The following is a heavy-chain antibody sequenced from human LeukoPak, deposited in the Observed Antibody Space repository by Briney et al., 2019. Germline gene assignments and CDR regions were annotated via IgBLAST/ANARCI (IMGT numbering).Heavy chain of an antibody. CDR1: GGTFGLHA. J-gene: IGHJ3*02. CDR2: IIPIFGTT. V-gene: IGHV1-69*05. Sequence: SVKVSCKASGGTFGLHAITWVRQVPGQGLEWVGRIIPIFGTTNYAQKFQGGVTITTDESTSTAYMELSSLRSEDTAVYYCARDRAARGYCTNGVCQEGALDIWGQGTMVTVSS. CDR3: ARDRAARGYCTNGVCQEGALDI. D-gene: IGHD2-8*01.